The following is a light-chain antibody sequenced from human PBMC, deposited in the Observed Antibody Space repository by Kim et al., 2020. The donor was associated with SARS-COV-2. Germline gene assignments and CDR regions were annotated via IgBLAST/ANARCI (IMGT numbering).Light chain of an antibody. J-gene: IGKJ4*01. Sequence: DIQLTQSPSTLSASVGDRVTITCRASQSISDLLAWYQEKPGKAPKLLIYDASRLESGVPSRFSGSGSGTEFTLTISSLQTDDFATYSCLQYKRYSLTFGGGTKVDIK. V-gene: IGKV1-5*01. CDR2: DAS. CDR3: LQYKRYSLT. CDR1: QSISDL.